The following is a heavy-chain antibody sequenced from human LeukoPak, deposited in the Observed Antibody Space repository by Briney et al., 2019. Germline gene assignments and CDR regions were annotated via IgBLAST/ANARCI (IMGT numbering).Heavy chain of an antibody. J-gene: IGHJ5*02. CDR3: ARQRHGYCSSTSCPGWFDP. Sequence: SVKVSCKASGGTFSSYAISWVRQSPGQGLEWMGGIIPIFGTANYAQKFQGRVTITADESTSTAYMELSSLRSEDTAVYYCARQRHGYCSSTSCPGWFDPWGQGTLVTVSS. V-gene: IGHV1-69*13. CDR1: GGTFSSYA. D-gene: IGHD2-2*01. CDR2: IIPIFGTA.